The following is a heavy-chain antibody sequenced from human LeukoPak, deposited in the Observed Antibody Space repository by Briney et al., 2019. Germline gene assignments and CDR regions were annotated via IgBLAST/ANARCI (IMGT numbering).Heavy chain of an antibody. J-gene: IGHJ6*02. CDR3: AKDHDSSDPYYYFYGMDV. Sequence: GGSLRLSCSASGFTFSNFAMHCVRKAPGKGLEWVAVISYDGSHKFYADSVKGRFTISRDNSKNTLYLQMSSLRAEDTAVYYCAKDHDSSDPYYYFYGMDVWGQGTTVTVSS. D-gene: IGHD3-22*01. CDR2: ISYDGSHK. CDR1: GFTFSNFA. V-gene: IGHV3-30*15.